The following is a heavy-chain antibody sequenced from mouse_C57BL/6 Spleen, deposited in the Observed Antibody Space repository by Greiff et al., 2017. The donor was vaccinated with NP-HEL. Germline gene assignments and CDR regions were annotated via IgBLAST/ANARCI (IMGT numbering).Heavy chain of an antibody. J-gene: IGHJ4*01. CDR3: ATYSNLYAMDY. CDR2: INPSSGYT. D-gene: IGHD2-5*01. Sequence: VKLVESGAELAKPGASVKLSCKASGYTFTSYWMHWVKQRPGQGLEWIGYINPSSGYTKYNQKFKDKATLTADESSSTAYMQLSSLTYEDSAVYYCATYSNLYAMDYWGQGTSVTVSS. V-gene: IGHV1-7*01. CDR1: GYTFTSYW.